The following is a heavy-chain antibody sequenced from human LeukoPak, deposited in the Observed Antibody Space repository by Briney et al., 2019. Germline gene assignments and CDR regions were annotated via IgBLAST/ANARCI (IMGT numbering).Heavy chain of an antibody. Sequence: SETLSLTCSVSGGSFRSSSYYWGSIRQPPGKGLEWIGNIYYRGNTYYSPSLKSRVTISVDASRNQFSLKLGSVTAADTGVYYCARDNGDYGFDYWGQGTLVTVSS. V-gene: IGHV4-39*01. J-gene: IGHJ4*02. D-gene: IGHD4-17*01. CDR1: GGSFRSSSYY. CDR3: ARDNGDYGFDY. CDR2: IYYRGNT.